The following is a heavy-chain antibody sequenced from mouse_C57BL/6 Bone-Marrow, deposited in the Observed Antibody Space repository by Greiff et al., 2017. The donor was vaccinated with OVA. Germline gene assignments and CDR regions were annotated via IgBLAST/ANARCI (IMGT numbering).Heavy chain of an antibody. D-gene: IGHD4-1*01. J-gene: IGHJ4*01. CDR2: ISYDGSN. CDR3: ARTPGTRYAMDY. Sequence: EVKLLESGPGLVKPSQSLSLTCSVTGYSITSGYYWNWIRQFPGNKLEWMGYISYDGSNNYNPALKNRISITRDTSKNQFFLKLNSVTTEDTATYYCARTPGTRYAMDYWGQGTSVTVSS. CDR1: GYSITSGYY. V-gene: IGHV3-6*01.